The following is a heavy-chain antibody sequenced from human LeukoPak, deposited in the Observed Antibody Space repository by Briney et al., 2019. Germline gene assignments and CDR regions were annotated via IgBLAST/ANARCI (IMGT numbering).Heavy chain of an antibody. J-gene: IGHJ6*02. CDR2: INSDGSTT. CDR3: VRDRYYTMDV. Sequence: GGSLRLSCAASGFSFSTTWMHWVRQAPGKGLVRVSHINSDGSTTTYADSVKGRLTISRDNAKNTLYLQMNSLRAEDTAVYYCVRDRYYTMDVWGQGTTVTVSS. V-gene: IGHV3-74*01. CDR1: GFSFSTTW.